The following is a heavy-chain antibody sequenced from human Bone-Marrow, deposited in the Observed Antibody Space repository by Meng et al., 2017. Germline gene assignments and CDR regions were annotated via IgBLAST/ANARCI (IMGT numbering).Heavy chain of an antibody. V-gene: IGHV1-2*06. CDR2: IDPKSGDT. CDR1: GYNFPDYW. J-gene: IGHJ4*02. Sequence: GRAVKNPGASVKVSSKPSGYNFPDYWLHWVRRAPGQGLEWMGRIDPKSGDTHYAQRFQGRVTMTGDTSISTAYMELSGLRSDDTAMYYCARDEDISAAGKLFGDYWGQGTLVTVSS. D-gene: IGHD6-13*01. CDR3: ARDEDISAAGKLFGDY.